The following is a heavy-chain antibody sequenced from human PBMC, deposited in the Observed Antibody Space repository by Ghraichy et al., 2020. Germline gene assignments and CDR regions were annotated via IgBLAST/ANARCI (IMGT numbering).Heavy chain of an antibody. CDR2: IYYSGST. CDR3: ARAGRDVTTVTTLVEYFDY. CDR1: GGSISSYY. Sequence: SQTLSLTCTVSGGSISSYYWSWIRQPPGKGLEWIGYIYYSGSTNYNPSLKSRVTISVDTSKNQFSLKLSSVTAADTAVYYCARAGRDVTTVTTLVEYFDYWGQGTLVTVSS. J-gene: IGHJ4*02. V-gene: IGHV4-59*01. D-gene: IGHD4-17*01.